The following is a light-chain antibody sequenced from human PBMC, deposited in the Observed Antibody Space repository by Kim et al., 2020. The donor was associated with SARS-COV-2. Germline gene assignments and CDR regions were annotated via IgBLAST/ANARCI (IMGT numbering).Light chain of an antibody. Sequence: LPPGETATSSYRARQSRSSNVAWYQQKPGQAPRHLIYDASIRATDIPARFSGSGSGTDFTLTISSLEPEDFAVYYCQQRSNWPFDFGQETRLEIK. CDR2: DAS. V-gene: IGKV3-11*01. CDR3: QQRSNWPFD. J-gene: IGKJ5*01. CDR1: QSRSSN.